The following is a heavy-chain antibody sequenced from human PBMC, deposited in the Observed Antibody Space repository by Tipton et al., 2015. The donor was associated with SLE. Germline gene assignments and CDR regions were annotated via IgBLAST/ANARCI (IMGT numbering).Heavy chain of an antibody. CDR2: IYYSGST. Sequence: TLSLTCAVSGYSISSGYYWSWIRQPPGKGLEWIGYIYYSGSTNYNPSLKSRVTISVDTSKNQFSLKLSSVTAADTAVYYCRGYNYHYYYYGMDVWGQGTTVTVSS. CDR1: GYSISSGYY. CDR3: RGYNYHYYYYGMDV. V-gene: IGHV4-38-2*01. D-gene: IGHD5-24*01. J-gene: IGHJ6*02.